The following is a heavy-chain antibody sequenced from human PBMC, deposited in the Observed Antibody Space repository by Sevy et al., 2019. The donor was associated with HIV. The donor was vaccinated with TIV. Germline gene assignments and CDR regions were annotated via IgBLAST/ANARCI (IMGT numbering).Heavy chain of an antibody. D-gene: IGHD3-3*01. J-gene: IGHJ6*03. V-gene: IGHV4-59*01. CDR1: GGSISSYY. CDR2: IYYSGST. CDR3: ARVYYDFWSGYYSHNYYMDV. Sequence: SETLSLTCTVSGGSISSYYWSWIRQPPGKGLGWIGYIYYSGSTNYNPSLKSRVTISVDTSKNQFSLKLSSVTAADTAVYYCARVYYDFWSGYYSHNYYMDVWGKGTTVTVSS.